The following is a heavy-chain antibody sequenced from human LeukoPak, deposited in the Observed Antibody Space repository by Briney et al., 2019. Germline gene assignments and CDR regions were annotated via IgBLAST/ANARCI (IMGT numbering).Heavy chain of an antibody. CDR1: GFTFSSYS. CDR3: ARDRSDFYDAFDI. D-gene: IGHD2-21*02. Sequence: GGSLRLSCAASGFTFSSYSMNWVRQAPGKGLEWVSSISSSSSYIYYADSVKGRFTISRDNAKNSLYLQMNSLRAEDTAVYYCARDRSDFYDAFDIWGQGTMVTVSS. J-gene: IGHJ3*02. CDR2: ISSSSSYI. V-gene: IGHV3-21*01.